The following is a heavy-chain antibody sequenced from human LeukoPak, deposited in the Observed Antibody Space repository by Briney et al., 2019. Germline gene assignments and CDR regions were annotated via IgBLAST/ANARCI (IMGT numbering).Heavy chain of an antibody. J-gene: IGHJ4*02. V-gene: IGHV3-23*01. CDR3: AKEGCTGTNCYINC. Sequence: GGSLRLSCAASGFTFRDYAMSSVRQTPGKGLEWVSVIGGGGGSTYYADSVKGRFTISRDDSKNTLYLQMNSLRAEDTAVYHCAKEGCTGTNCYINCWGQGTLVTVSS. CDR1: GFTFRDYA. CDR2: IGGGGGST. D-gene: IGHD2-2*02.